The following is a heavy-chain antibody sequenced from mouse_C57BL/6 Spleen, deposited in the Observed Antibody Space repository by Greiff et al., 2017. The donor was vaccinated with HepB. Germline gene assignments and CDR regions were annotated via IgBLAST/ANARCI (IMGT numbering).Heavy chain of an antibody. CDR3: ATLYYDYDGIAY. CDR2: IDPSDSYT. J-gene: IGHJ3*01. V-gene: IGHV1-69*01. D-gene: IGHD2-4*01. CDR1: GYTFTSYW. Sequence: QVQLKQPGAELVMPGASVKLSCKASGYTFTSYWMHWVKQRPGQGLEWIGEIDPSDSYTNYNQKFKGKSTLTVDKSSSTAYMQLSSLTSEDSAVYYCATLYYDYDGIAYWGQGTLVTVSA.